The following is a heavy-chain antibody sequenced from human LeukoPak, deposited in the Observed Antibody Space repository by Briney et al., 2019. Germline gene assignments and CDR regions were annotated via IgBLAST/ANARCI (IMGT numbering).Heavy chain of an antibody. D-gene: IGHD6-13*01. CDR2: IYYSGST. V-gene: IGHV4-59*01. J-gene: IGHJ4*02. CDR1: GGSISSYY. Sequence: PSETLSLTCTVSGGSISSYYWSWIRQSPGKGLEWIGYIYYSGSTNYNPSLKSRVTISVDTSKNQFSLKLSSVTAADTAVYYCARGILAAAGRIWDYWGQGTLVTVSS. CDR3: ARGILAAAGRIWDY.